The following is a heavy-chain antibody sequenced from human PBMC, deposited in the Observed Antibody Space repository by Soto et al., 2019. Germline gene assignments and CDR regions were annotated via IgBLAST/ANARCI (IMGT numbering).Heavy chain of an antibody. CDR3: TRGLGYSAS. J-gene: IGHJ4*02. V-gene: IGHV1-69*06. CDR2: LVHIFLTA. CDR1: GDNFNNYA. Sequence: QVQLVQSGTEVKKPGSSVKVSCQASGDNFNNYAINWVRQAPGQGLEWMGGLVHIFLTANYAQKFQGRVTITADRSTSTAYMELSSLISEDTAVYYCTRGLGYSASWGQGTLVTVSS.